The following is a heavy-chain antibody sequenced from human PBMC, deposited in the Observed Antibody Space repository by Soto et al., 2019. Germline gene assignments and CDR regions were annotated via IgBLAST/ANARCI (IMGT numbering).Heavy chain of an antibody. CDR2: ISSSGSTI. Sequence: GSLRLSCAASGFTFSSYEMNWVRQAPGKGLEWVSYISSSGSTIYYADSVKGRFTISRDNAKNSLYLQMNSLRAEDTAVYYCARGPSYIVVVPAAIGWFDPWGQGTLVTVSS. D-gene: IGHD2-2*01. CDR1: GFTFSSYE. CDR3: ARGPSYIVVVPAAIGWFDP. V-gene: IGHV3-48*03. J-gene: IGHJ5*02.